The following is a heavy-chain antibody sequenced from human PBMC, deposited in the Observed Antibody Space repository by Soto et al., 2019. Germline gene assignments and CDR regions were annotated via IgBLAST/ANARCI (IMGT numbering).Heavy chain of an antibody. D-gene: IGHD3-10*01. CDR1: GYSFTSYW. V-gene: IGHV5-51*01. CDR3: ARHRSIRIYYGSGSAGMDV. Sequence: GESLKISCKGSGYSFTSYWIGWVRQMPGKGLEWMGIIYPGDSDTRYSPSFQGQVTISADKSISTAYLQWSSLKASDTAMYYCARHRSIRIYYGSGSAGMDVWGQGTTVTVSS. J-gene: IGHJ6*02. CDR2: IYPGDSDT.